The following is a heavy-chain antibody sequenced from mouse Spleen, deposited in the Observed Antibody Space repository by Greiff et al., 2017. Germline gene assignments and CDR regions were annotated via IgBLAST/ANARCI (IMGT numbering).Heavy chain of an antibody. CDR1: GFTFSSYA. J-gene: IGHJ2*01. D-gene: IGHD2-2*01. CDR2: ISSGGSYT. CDR3: ARVNYFDY. V-gene: IGHV5-9-3*01. Sequence: EVQVVESGGGLVKPGGSLKLSCAASGFTFSSYAMSWVRQTPEKRLEWVATISSGGSYTYYPDSVKGRFTISRDNAKNTLYLQMSSLRSEDTAMYYCARVNYFDYWGQGTTLTVSS.